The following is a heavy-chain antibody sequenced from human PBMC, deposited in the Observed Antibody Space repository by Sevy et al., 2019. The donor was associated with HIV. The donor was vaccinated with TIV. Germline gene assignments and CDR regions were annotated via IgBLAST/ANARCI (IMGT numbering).Heavy chain of an antibody. CDR1: GGSISSSSYY. D-gene: IGHD3-22*01. CDR2: IYYSGST. Sequence: SETLSLTCTVSGGSISSSSYYWGWIRQPPGKGLEWIGSIYYSGSTDYNPSLKSRVTISVDTSKNQFSLKLSSVTAADTAVYYCARRRARSAYYYDSSGYYELFDYWGQGTLVTVSS. J-gene: IGHJ4*02. CDR3: ARRRARSAYYYDSSGYYELFDY. V-gene: IGHV4-39*01.